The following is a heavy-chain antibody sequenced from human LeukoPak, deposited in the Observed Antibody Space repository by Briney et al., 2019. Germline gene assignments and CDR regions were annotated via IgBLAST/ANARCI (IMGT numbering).Heavy chain of an antibody. Sequence: ASVKVSCKASGYNFTVYYMHWVRQAPGQGLEWMGWINPYSGGTQYAQKFQGRVTMTRDTSISTAYMELSRLRSDDTAVYYCARIYSYGQHHDAFDIWGQGTMVTVSS. CDR3: ARIYSYGQHHDAFDI. CDR2: INPYSGGT. V-gene: IGHV1-2*02. D-gene: IGHD5-18*01. CDR1: GYNFTVYY. J-gene: IGHJ3*02.